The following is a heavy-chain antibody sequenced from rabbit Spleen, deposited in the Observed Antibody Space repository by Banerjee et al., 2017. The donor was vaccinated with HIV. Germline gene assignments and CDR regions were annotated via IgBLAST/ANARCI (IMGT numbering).Heavy chain of an antibody. J-gene: IGHJ6*01. D-gene: IGHD1-1*01. CDR2: IEAGSSAFT. V-gene: IGHV1S40*01. CDR1: GVSFSGSSY. CDR3: ARDTSSSFSSYGMDL. Sequence: QSLEESGGGLVQPGASLTLTCIASGVSFSGSSYMCWVRQAPGKGLQWIACIEAGSSAFTYFATWAKGRFTISKTSSTTVTLQMTSLTAADTATYFCARDTSSSFSSYGMDLWGPGTLVTV.